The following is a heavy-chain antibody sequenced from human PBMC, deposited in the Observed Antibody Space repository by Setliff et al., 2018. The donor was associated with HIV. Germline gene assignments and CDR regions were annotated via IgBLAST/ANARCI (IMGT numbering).Heavy chain of an antibody. V-gene: IGHV1-18*01. D-gene: IGHD3-3*01. J-gene: IGHJ3*02. CDR3: AKDQDGLQFLEWLQPTFDI. CDR2: ISASNDNT. Sequence: ASVKVSCKASGNIFTTYGISWVRQAPGQGLEWMGWISASNDNTNYAQKFQGRVTMTTDTSTSTAYMELRSLRSDDTAVYYCAKDQDGLQFLEWLQPTFDIWGQGTMVTVSS. CDR1: GNIFTTYG.